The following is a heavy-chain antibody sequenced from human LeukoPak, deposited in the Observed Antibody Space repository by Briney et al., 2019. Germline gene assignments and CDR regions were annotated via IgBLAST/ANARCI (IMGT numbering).Heavy chain of an antibody. Sequence: PGGSLRLSCAASGFTFSSYWMSWVRQAPGKGLEWVANIKQDGSEKYYVDSVKGRFTISRDNSKNTLYLQMNSLRVEDTAAYYCAKEWESVTHGENFDYWGQGTLVTVSS. V-gene: IGHV3-7*03. J-gene: IGHJ4*02. CDR3: AKEWESVTHGENFDY. CDR2: IKQDGSEK. D-gene: IGHD4-17*01. CDR1: GFTFSSYW.